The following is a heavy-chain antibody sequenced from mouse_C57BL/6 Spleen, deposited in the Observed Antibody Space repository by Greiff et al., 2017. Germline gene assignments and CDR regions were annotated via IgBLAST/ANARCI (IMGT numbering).Heavy chain of an antibody. J-gene: IGHJ1*03. Sequence: EVKLMESGPELVKPGASVKISCKASGYSFTDYNMNWVKQSHGKSLEWIGVINPNYGTTSYNQKFKGKATLTVDQSSSTAYMQLNSLTSEDSAVYYCARYSYDYDDGYSNWPYFDVWGTGTTVTVSS. CDR1: GYSFTDYN. CDR2: INPNYGTT. D-gene: IGHD2-4*01. V-gene: IGHV1-39*01. CDR3: ARYSYDYDDGYSNWPYFDV.